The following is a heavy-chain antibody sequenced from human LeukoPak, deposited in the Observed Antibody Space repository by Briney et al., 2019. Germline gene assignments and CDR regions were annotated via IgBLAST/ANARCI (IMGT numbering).Heavy chain of an antibody. V-gene: IGHV4-59*08. CDR3: ARHVRVTTNWFDP. J-gene: IGHJ5*02. Sequence: SETLSLTCTVSGGSISSYYWSWIRQPPGKGLEWIGYIYYSGSTNYNPSLKNRVTISVDTSKNQFSLKLSSVTAADTAVYYCARHVRVTTNWFDPWGQGTLVTVSS. CDR1: GGSISSYY. D-gene: IGHD3-22*01. CDR2: IYYSGST.